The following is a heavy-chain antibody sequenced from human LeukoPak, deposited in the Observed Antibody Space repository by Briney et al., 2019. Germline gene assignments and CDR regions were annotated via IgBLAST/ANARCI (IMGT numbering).Heavy chain of an antibody. V-gene: IGHV5-51*01. J-gene: IGHJ3*02. CDR2: IYPGDSDT. CDR3: ARQYCSSTSCYENAFDI. Sequence: GESLQISCKGSGYSFTSYWIGWGRQMPGKGLEWMGIIYPGDSDTRYSPSFQGQVTISADKSISTAYLQWSSLKASDTAMYYCARQYCSSTSCYENAFDIWGQGTMVTVSS. CDR1: GYSFTSYW. D-gene: IGHD2-2*01.